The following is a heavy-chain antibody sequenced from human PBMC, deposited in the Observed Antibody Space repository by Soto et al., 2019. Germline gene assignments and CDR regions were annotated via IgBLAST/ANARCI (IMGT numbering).Heavy chain of an antibody. Sequence: SETLSLTCTVSGGSISSSIYYWGWIRQPPGKGLEWIGSIYYSGSTYYNPSLKSRVTISVDTSKNQFSLKLSSVTAADTAVYYCARQDYYGSGSYYNYPGYFDYWGQGTLVTVS. CDR3: ARQDYYGSGSYYNYPGYFDY. D-gene: IGHD3-10*01. V-gene: IGHV4-39*01. CDR1: GGSISSSIYY. J-gene: IGHJ4*02. CDR2: IYYSGST.